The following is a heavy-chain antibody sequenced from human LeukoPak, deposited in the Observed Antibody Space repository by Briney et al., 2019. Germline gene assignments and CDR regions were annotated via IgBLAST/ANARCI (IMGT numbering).Heavy chain of an antibody. CDR1: GGTFSSYA. CDR3: ARVFYYGSGSYLYNWFDP. V-gene: IGHV1-69*05. J-gene: IGHJ5*02. D-gene: IGHD3-10*01. CDR2: IIPIFGTA. Sequence: SVKVSCKASGGTFSSYAISWVRRAPGQGLEWMGGIIPIFGTANYAQKFQGRVTITTDESTSTAYMELSSLRSEDTAVYYCARVFYYGSGSYLYNWFDPWGQGTLVTVSS.